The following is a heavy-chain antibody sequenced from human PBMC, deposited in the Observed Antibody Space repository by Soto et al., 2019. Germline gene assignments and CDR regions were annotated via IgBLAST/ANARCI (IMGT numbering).Heavy chain of an antibody. CDR1: GFTVSSNY. CDR2: IYSGGST. J-gene: IGHJ6*02. CDR3: ASHPFREFYGMDV. V-gene: IGHV3-53*02. Sequence: EVQLVETGGGLIQPGGSLRLSCAASGFTVSSNYMSWFRQAPGKGLEWVPVIYSGGSTYYADSVKGRFTISRDNSKNTLYLQMNSLRTEDTAVYYCASHPFREFYGMDVWGRRTTV. D-gene: IGHD3-10*01.